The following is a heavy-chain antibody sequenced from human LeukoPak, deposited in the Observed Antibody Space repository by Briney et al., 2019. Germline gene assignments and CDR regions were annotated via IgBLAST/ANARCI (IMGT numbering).Heavy chain of an antibody. V-gene: IGHV4-34*01. D-gene: IGHD6-19*01. CDR3: ARVYSSGWPAYYCYGMDV. CDR2: INHSGST. Sequence: SETLSLSCAVYGGSFSGYYWSWIRQPPGKGLEWIGEINHSGSTNYNPSLKSRVTISVGTSKNQFSLKLSSVTAADTAVYYCARVYSSGWPAYYCYGMDVWGQGTTVTVSS. CDR1: GGSFSGYY. J-gene: IGHJ6*02.